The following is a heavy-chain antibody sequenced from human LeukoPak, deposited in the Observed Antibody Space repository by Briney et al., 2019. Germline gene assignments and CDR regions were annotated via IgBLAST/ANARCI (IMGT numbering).Heavy chain of an antibody. J-gene: IGHJ4*02. D-gene: IGHD6-13*01. CDR3: ARAIYSSNKQGGFDY. Sequence: ASVKVSCKASGYTFTGYYMHWVRQAPGQGLEWMGWINPSGGSTSYAQKFQGRVTMTRDTSTSTVYMELSSLRSEDTAVYYCARAIYSSNKQGGFDYWGQGTLVTVSS. CDR2: INPSGGST. CDR1: GYTFTGYY. V-gene: IGHV1-46*01.